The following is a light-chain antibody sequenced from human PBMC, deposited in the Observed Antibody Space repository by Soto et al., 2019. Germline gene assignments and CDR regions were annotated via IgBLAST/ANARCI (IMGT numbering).Light chain of an antibody. Sequence: QSVLTQPPSASGSPGQSVTIPCTGTNSDIGEYNYVSWYQQHPGKVPKLLIYEVTKRPPGVPDRFSGSKSGNTASLIVSGLQAEDEADYYWSSFTSTSTYVFGTGTKLTVL. J-gene: IGLJ1*01. V-gene: IGLV2-8*01. CDR3: SSFTSTSTYV. CDR1: NSDIGEYNY. CDR2: EVT.